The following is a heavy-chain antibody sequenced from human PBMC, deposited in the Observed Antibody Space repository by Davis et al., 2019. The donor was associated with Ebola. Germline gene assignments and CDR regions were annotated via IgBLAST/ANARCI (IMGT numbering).Heavy chain of an antibody. CDR1: GGSFSGYY. V-gene: IGHV4-34*01. CDR2: SNHSGGT. J-gene: IGHJ6*03. Sequence: MPSETLSLTCAVYGGSFSGYYWSWIRQPPGKGREWIGESNHSGGTNYNPSLKSRVTTAVDTSKNQFSLKLSSVTAADTAVYYCARGPIVVVPTATYDYYYYSMDVWGKGTTVTVSS. D-gene: IGHD2-2*01. CDR3: ARGPIVVVPTATYDYYYYSMDV.